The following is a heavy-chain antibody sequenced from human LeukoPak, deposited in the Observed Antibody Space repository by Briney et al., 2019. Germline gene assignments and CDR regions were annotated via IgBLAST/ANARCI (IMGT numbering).Heavy chain of an antibody. CDR2: INSNGGRT. CDR3: ASGPIAVAGNPSLLDV. V-gene: IGHV3-23*01. D-gene: IGHD6-19*01. CDR1: GFTFSTYA. Sequence: QPGGSLRLSCAGSGFTFSTYAMSWVRQAPGKGLEWVSSINSNGGRTYYADSVKGRFTISRDNSENTLYLQMNSLRAEDTALYYCASGPIAVAGNPSLLDVWGKGTTVTVSS. J-gene: IGHJ6*04.